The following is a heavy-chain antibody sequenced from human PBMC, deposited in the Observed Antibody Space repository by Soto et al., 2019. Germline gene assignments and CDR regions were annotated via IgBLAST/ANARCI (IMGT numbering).Heavy chain of an antibody. J-gene: IGHJ5*02. CDR2: IYYTGNT. CDR3: ARDVPRWELRGFFDP. D-gene: IGHD1-7*01. V-gene: IGHV4-59*01. Sequence: PSETLSLTCSVSGGSIVDYYWSWIRQPPGKGLEWIGFIYYTGNTRYNPSLGSRVTISLDTSKNQFSLKLTSATAADTAFYYCARDVPRWELRGFFDPWGRGALVTVSS. CDR1: GGSIVDYY.